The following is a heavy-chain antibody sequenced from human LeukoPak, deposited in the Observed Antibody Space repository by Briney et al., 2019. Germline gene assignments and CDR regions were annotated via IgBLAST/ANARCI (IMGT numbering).Heavy chain of an antibody. Sequence: SETLSLTCAVYGGSFSGYYWSWIRQPPGKGLEWIGEINHSGSTNYNPSLKSRVTISVDTSKNQFSLKLSSVTAADTAVYYCATARPYYYDSSGYYQVNYFDYWGQGTLVTVSS. CDR3: ATARPYYYDSSGYYQVNYFDY. CDR1: GGSFSGYY. V-gene: IGHV4-34*01. J-gene: IGHJ4*02. D-gene: IGHD3-22*01. CDR2: INHSGST.